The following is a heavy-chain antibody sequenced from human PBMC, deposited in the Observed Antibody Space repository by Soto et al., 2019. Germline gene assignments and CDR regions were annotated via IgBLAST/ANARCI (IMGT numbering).Heavy chain of an antibody. CDR1: GFTFSMYS. Sequence: PGGSLRLSCEVSGFTFSMYSMSWVRQSPGKGLEWVSGISPTGEQRFYVDSVKGRFFISRDNSQNTLSLEMSNLRADDTAVYYCAKRYGSGSYRDFNSYYGMDIWGQGTSVTVSS. D-gene: IGHD3-10*01. CDR3: AKRYGSGSYRDFNSYYGMDI. V-gene: IGHV3-23*01. J-gene: IGHJ6*02. CDR2: ISPTGEQR.